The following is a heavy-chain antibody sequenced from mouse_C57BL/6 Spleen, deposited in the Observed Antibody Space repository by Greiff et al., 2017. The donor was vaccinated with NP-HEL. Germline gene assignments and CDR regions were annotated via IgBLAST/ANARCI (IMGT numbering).Heavy chain of an antibody. Sequence: VQLQQPGAELVMPGASVKLSCKASGYTFTSSWMHWVKQRPGQGLEWIGEIDPSDSYTNYNQKFKGKSTLTVDKSSSTAYMQLSSLTSEDSAVYYCARATTVVGLEYWGQGTTLTVSS. CDR3: ARATTVVGLEY. D-gene: IGHD1-1*01. CDR2: IDPSDSYT. V-gene: IGHV1-69*01. CDR1: GYTFTSSW. J-gene: IGHJ2*01.